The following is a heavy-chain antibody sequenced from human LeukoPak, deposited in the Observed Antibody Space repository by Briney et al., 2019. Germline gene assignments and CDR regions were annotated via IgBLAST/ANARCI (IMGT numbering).Heavy chain of an antibody. D-gene: IGHD6-13*01. CDR1: GGSFSGYY. CDR2: INHSGST. V-gene: IGHV4-34*01. J-gene: IGHJ4*02. CDR3: ARVAKGLAAAGTLYYFDY. Sequence: PSETLSLTCAVYGGSFSGYYWSWIRQPPGKGLEWIGEINHSGSTNYNPSLKSRVTISVDTSKNQFSLKLSSVTAADTAVYYCARVAKGLAAAGTLYYFDYWGQGTLVTVSS.